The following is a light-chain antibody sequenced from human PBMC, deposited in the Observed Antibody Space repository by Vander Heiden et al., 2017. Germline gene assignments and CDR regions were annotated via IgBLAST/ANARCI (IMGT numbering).Light chain of an antibody. CDR3: QQYNSPLT. CDR1: QSISSW. V-gene: IGKV1-5*03. Sequence: DIQMTQSPSTLSASVGDRVSITCRASQSISSWLAWYQQKAGKAPKLLIYKASSLESGVPSRFSGSGSGTEFTLTISSLQPDDFATYYCQQYNSPLTFGGGTKVEIK. CDR2: KAS. J-gene: IGKJ4*01.